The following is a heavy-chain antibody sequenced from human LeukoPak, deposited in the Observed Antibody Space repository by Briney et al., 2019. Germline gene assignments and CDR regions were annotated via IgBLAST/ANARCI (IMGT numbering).Heavy chain of an antibody. CDR1: GYTLTELS. Sequence: SVKVSCKVSGYTLTELSMHWVRQAPGKGLEWMGGIIPIFGTANYAQKFQGRVTITADESTSTAYMELSSLRSEDTAVYYCARDVTPYYYDSSGYPLDAFDIWGQGTMVTVSS. J-gene: IGHJ3*02. V-gene: IGHV1-69*13. CDR2: IIPIFGTA. CDR3: ARDVTPYYYDSSGYPLDAFDI. D-gene: IGHD3-22*01.